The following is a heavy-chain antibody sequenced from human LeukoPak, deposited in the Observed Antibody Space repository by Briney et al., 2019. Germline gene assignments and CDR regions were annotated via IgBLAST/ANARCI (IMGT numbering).Heavy chain of an antibody. D-gene: IGHD1-14*01. CDR2: ISSNGGST. V-gene: IGHV3-64D*09. CDR1: GFTFSSYG. CDR3: VKPQPGGGFDY. J-gene: IGHJ4*02. Sequence: GGSRRLSCAASGFTFSSYGMPWVRQAPGKGLEYVSAISSNGGSTYYADSVKGRFTISRDNSKNTLYLQMSSLRAEDTAVYYCVKPQPGGGFDYWGQGTLVTVSS.